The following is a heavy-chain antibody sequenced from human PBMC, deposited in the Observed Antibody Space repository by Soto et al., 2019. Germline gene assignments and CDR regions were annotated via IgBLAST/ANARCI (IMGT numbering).Heavy chain of an antibody. J-gene: IGHJ4*02. Sequence: SETLSLTCTVSGGSISSGGYYWSWIRQHPGKGLEWIGYIYYSGSTYYNPSLKSRVTISVDTSKNQFSLKLSSVTAADTAVYYCARRVTMVRGVIITWVYFDYWGQGTLVTVSS. CDR3: ARRVTMVRGVIITWVYFDY. CDR2: IYYSGST. CDR1: GGSISSGGYY. V-gene: IGHV4-31*03. D-gene: IGHD3-10*01.